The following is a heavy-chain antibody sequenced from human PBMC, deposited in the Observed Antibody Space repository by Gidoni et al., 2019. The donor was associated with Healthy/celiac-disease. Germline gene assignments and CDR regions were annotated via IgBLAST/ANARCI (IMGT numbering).Heavy chain of an antibody. Sequence: EVQLVESGGGLVKPGGSLRLSCAASGFTFSNAWMSWVRQAPGKGLEWVGRIKSKTDGGTTDYAAPVKGRFTISRDDSKNTLYLQMNSLKTEDTAVYYCTTISPIIASTGAKLYYYYGMDVWGQGTTVTVSS. D-gene: IGHD6-13*01. V-gene: IGHV3-15*01. CDR3: TTISPIIASTGAKLYYYYGMDV. CDR1: GFTFSNAW. J-gene: IGHJ6*02. CDR2: IKSKTDGGTT.